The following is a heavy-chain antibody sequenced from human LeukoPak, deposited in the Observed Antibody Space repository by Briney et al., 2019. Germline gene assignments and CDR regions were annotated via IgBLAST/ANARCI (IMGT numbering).Heavy chain of an antibody. D-gene: IGHD6-19*01. CDR3: AKDLVYSSGWYETRLHFDY. CDR2: YCGNGGNT. CDR1: GFNLNHFA. Sequence: GFLRLSRSSFGFNLNHFALSLVRPAPREGAGWVPRYCGNGGNTYYADSVKGRFTISRDNSKNTLYLQMNSLRAEDTAVYYCAKDLVYSSGWYETRLHFDYWGQGTLVTVSS. V-gene: IGHV3-23*01. J-gene: IGHJ4*02.